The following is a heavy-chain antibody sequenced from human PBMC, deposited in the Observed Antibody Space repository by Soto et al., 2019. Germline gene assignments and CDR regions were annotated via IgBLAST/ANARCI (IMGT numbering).Heavy chain of an antibody. D-gene: IGHD5-12*01. J-gene: IGHJ6*02. CDR2: IIPIFGTA. V-gene: IGHV1-69*01. CDR3: ARGRDGYNLDYYGMDV. CDR1: GGTFGSYA. Sequence: QVQLVQSGAEVKKPGSSVKVSCKASGGTFGSYAISWVRQAPGQGLEWMGGIIPIFGTANYAQKFQGRVTITADESTSTAYMELSSLRSEDTAVYYCARGRDGYNLDYYGMDVWGQGTTVTVSS.